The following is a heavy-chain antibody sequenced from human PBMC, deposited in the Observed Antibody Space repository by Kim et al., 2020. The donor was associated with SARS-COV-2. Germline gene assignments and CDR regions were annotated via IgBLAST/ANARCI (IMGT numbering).Heavy chain of an antibody. D-gene: IGHD5-12*01. J-gene: IGHJ6*03. CDR3: ARARFPGYSGSHSPNDYQYFYMDV. V-gene: IGHV4-59*01. CDR2: MSYSGST. CDR1: GGSISGYY. Sequence: SETLSLICTVSGGSISGYYWSWVRHLPGKGLEWIGYMSYSGSTKSNPSLKSRVTISIDTSKNQFSLKVTSVTAADTALYFCARARFPGYSGSHSPNDYQYFYMDVWGKGTTVTVSS.